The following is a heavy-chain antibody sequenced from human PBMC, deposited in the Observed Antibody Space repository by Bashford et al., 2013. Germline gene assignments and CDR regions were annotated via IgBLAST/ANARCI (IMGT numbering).Heavy chain of an antibody. CDR2: ISPSSRYI. CDR3: ARFHSRSQAFDY. J-gene: IGHJ4*02. Sequence: VRQAPGKGLEWVSSISPSSRYIYYADSVKGRFTISRDDANNSLYLQMNSLRAEDTALYYCARFHSRSQAFDYWGQGTLVTVSS. V-gene: IGHV3-21*06.